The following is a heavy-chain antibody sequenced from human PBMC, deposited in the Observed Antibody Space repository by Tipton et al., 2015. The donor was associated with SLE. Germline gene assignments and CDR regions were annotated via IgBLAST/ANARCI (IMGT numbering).Heavy chain of an antibody. D-gene: IGHD2-2*01. CDR2: INHSGST. J-gene: IGHJ4*02. CDR1: GGSISSYY. CDR3: ARGGIVVVPAAGGYFDY. V-gene: IGHV4-34*01. Sequence: TLSLTCTVSGGSISSYYWSWIRQPPGKGLEWIGEINHSGSTNYNPSLKSRVTISVDTSKNQFSLKLSSVTAADTAVYYCARGGIVVVPAAGGYFDYWGQGTLVTVSS.